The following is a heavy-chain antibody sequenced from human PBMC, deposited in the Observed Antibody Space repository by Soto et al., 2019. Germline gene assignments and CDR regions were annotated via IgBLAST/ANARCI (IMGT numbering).Heavy chain of an antibody. CDR3: AGCGHVITKYQLLPFDP. D-gene: IGHD2-2*01. CDR2: ISAYNGNT. CDR1: GYTFTSYG. Sequence: QVQLVQSGAEVKKPGASVKVSCKASGYTFTSYGISWVRQAPGQGLEWMGWISAYNGNTNYAQKLQGRVTMTTDTSTSTAYMELRSLRSDDTAVYYCAGCGHVITKYQLLPFDPWGQGTLVTVSS. V-gene: IGHV1-18*01. J-gene: IGHJ5*02.